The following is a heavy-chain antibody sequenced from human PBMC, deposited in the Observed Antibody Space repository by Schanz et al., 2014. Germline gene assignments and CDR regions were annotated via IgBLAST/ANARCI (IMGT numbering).Heavy chain of an antibody. V-gene: IGHV1-69*04. CDR3: ARDPQYYYGSGRGY. CDR1: GGSFSSYG. Sequence: QVPLVQSGAEVKKPGSSVKVSCKASGGSFSSYGISWVRQAPGQGLEWMGRIIPILGTTNYAQKFQGRVTITADISTSTAYMELISLTSEDTAVYYCARDPQYYYGSGRGYWGQGTLVTVST. J-gene: IGHJ4*02. CDR2: IIPILGTT. D-gene: IGHD3-10*01.